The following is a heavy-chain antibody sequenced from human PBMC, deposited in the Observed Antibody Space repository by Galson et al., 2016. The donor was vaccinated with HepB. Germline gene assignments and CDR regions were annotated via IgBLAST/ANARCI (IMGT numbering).Heavy chain of an antibody. CDR1: GFTFSRYE. CDR3: ARVRYATLVVFSNPIDY. D-gene: IGHD2-2*01. V-gene: IGHV3-48*03. J-gene: IGHJ4*02. Sequence: SLRLSCAASGFTFSRYEMHWVRQAPGKGLEWVSYISSSGTTIYYVDSVKGRFTISRDNAKNSLYLQMNSLRAEDTAVYYCARVRYATLVVFSNPIDYWGQGTLVTVSS. CDR2: ISSSGTTI.